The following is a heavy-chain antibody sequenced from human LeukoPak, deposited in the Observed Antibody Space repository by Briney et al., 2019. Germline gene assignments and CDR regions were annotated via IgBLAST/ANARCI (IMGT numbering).Heavy chain of an antibody. J-gene: IGHJ3*02. Sequence: GGSLRLSCAASGFTFSSYAMNWVRQAPGKGLEWVGRIKSEIDGGTVDYAAPVEDRFSISRDDSQGTLYLQMNSLRTEDTAVYYCTTGGSVIVAGTRAFDIWGQGTMVTVSS. CDR3: TTGGSVIVAGTRAFDI. CDR2: IKSEIDGGTV. D-gene: IGHD5-12*01. CDR1: GFTFSSYA. V-gene: IGHV3-15*07.